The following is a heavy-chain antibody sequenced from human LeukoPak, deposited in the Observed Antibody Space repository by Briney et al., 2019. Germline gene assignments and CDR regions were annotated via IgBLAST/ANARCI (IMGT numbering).Heavy chain of an antibody. V-gene: IGHV3-23*01. Sequence: GGSLRLSCAASGFTFSSYAMSWVRQAPGKGLQWVSAISGSGGRTDYADSVKGRFTISRDSSKNTLYLQMNSLRAEDTAVYYCAKGPLTEVAGTTWDYWGQGTLVTVSS. CDR2: ISGSGGRT. J-gene: IGHJ4*02. D-gene: IGHD6-19*01. CDR1: GFTFSSYA. CDR3: AKGPLTEVAGTTWDY.